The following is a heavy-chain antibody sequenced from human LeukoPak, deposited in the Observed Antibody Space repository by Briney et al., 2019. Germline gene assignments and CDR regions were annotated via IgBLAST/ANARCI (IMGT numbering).Heavy chain of an antibody. V-gene: IGHV4-31*03. CDR2: IYYSGST. CDR1: GGSISSGGYY. CDR3: AGDREDSSGYLDAFDI. J-gene: IGHJ3*02. D-gene: IGHD3-22*01. Sequence: PSETLSLTCTVSGGSISSGGYYWSWIRQHPGKGLEWIGYIYYSGSTYYNPSLKSRVTISVDTSKNQFSLKLSSVTAADTAVYYCAGDREDSSGYLDAFDIWGQGTMVTVSS.